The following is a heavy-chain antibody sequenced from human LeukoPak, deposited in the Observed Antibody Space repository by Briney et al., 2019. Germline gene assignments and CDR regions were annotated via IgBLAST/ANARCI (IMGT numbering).Heavy chain of an antibody. J-gene: IGHJ4*02. D-gene: IGHD1-26*01. CDR1: GGSISSSSDY. V-gene: IGHV4-39*01. CDR2: NYDSGST. CDR3: ERGQYSGSCFDN. Sequence: ADTLSLTCTLSGGSISSSSDYWGSIRQPPAKVLEWMGSNYDSGSTYYNPSLKSRVPISVDTSKNQFSLKLSSVTAADTAVYYCERGQYSGSCFDNWGQGSLVTVSS.